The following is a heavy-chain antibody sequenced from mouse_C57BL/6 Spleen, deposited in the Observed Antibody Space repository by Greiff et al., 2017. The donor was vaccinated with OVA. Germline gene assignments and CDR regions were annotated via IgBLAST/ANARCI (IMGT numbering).Heavy chain of an antibody. V-gene: IGHV10-1*01. Sequence: EVQGVESGGGLVQPKGSLKLSCAASGFSFNTYAMNWVRQAPGKGLEWVARIRSKSNNYATYYADSVKDRFTISRDDSESMLYLQMNNLKTEDTAMYYCVTAQATWDYYAMDYWGQGTSVTVSS. D-gene: IGHD3-2*02. CDR2: IRSKSNNYAT. J-gene: IGHJ4*01. CDR1: GFSFNTYA. CDR3: VTAQATWDYYAMDY.